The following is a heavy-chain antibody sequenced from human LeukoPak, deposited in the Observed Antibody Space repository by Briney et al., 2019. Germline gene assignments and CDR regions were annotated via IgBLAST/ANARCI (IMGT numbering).Heavy chain of an antibody. CDR3: ARQISGYYYGFDY. CDR1: GGSISSGDYY. D-gene: IGHD3-22*01. CDR2: IYYSGST. Sequence: SETLSLTCTVSGGSISSGDYYWSWIRQPPGKGLEWIGYIYYSGSTYYNPSLKSRVTISADTSKNQFSLKLSSVTAADTAVYYCARQISGYYYGFDYWGQGTLVTVSS. V-gene: IGHV4-30-4*01. J-gene: IGHJ4*02.